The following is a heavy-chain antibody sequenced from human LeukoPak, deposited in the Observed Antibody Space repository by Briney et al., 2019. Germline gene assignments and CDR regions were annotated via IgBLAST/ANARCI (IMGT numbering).Heavy chain of an antibody. V-gene: IGHV5-51*01. CDR2: IYPGDSDT. Sequence: GWSLQILTCSFGCSFICYWYGWWRQMPGKGREWMGIIYPGDSDTRYSPSFQGQVTISADKSISTASLQWSSLKASDTAMYYCARRGGYCDSIGCYQHYWGQGTLVTVSS. CDR1: GCSFICYW. D-gene: IGHD3-22*01. J-gene: IGHJ4*02. CDR3: ARRGGYCDSIGCYQHY.